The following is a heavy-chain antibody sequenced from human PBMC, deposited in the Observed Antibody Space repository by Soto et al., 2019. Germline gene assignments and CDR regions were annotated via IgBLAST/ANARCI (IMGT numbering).Heavy chain of an antibody. CDR2: VSGSCGSK. CDR1: VFTFIIYA. CDR3: AKGNGKRENEDFDI. Sequence: GSLRLSFASSVFTFIIYAMSCFGHSPWKGLEWVSAVSGSCGSKYYADSVKGRFTISRDNSKNTLYLQMNSLRAEYTAVYYCAKGNGKRENEDFDIWGQGTMVSVSS. D-gene: IGHD2-8*01. V-gene: IGHV3-23*01. J-gene: IGHJ3*02.